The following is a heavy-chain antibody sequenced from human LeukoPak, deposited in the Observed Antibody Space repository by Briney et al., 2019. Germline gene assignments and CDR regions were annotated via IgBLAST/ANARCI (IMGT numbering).Heavy chain of an antibody. CDR1: NFVFSNYS. CDR3: ASGIQLLYYFDY. D-gene: IGHD5-18*01. Sequence: GGSLRLSCAASNFVFSNYSMNWVRRAPGRGLEWISYISSTSTVIYYAASLKGRFTISRDNSKNTLYLQMNSLRAEDTAVYYCASGIQLLYYFDYWGQGTLVTVSS. J-gene: IGHJ4*02. V-gene: IGHV3-48*01. CDR2: ISSTSTVI.